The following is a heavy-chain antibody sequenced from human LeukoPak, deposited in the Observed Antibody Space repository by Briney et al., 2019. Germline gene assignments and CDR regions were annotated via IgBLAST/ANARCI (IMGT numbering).Heavy chain of an antibody. CDR3: AKFEAIFGVVIGTFDY. CDR1: GFTFNIYA. CDR2: ISGSGGST. D-gene: IGHD3-3*01. Sequence: GGSLRLSCAASGFTFNIYAMSWVRQAPGKGLEWVSAISGSGGSTYYADSVKGRFTLSRDNSKNTLYLQMNSLRAEDTAVFYCAKFEAIFGVVIGTFDYWGQGTLVTVSS. J-gene: IGHJ4*02. V-gene: IGHV3-23*01.